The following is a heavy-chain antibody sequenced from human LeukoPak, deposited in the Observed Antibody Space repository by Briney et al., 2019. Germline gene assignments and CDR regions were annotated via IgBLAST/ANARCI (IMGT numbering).Heavy chain of an antibody. V-gene: IGHV3-43*01. Sequence: GGSLRLSCAASGFTLDHYTLHWVRQGPGKGLEWVSLISWDSGTTYYADSVKGRFTISRDNSKNSLYLQMNSLKTEDTALYYCARAPYGNYGTLDYWGQGTLVTVSS. J-gene: IGHJ4*02. D-gene: IGHD4-11*01. CDR1: GFTLDHYT. CDR3: ARAPYGNYGTLDY. CDR2: ISWDSGTT.